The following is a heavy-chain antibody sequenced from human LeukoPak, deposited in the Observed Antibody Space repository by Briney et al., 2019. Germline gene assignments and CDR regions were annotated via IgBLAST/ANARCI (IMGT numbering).Heavy chain of an antibody. CDR3: FVTRTGY. CDR1: GYTFTSYY. CDR2: INPSGGST. Sequence: ASVKVSCKASGYTFTSYYMHWVRQAPGQGLEWMGIINPSGGSTSYAQKFQGRVTMTRDTSTSTAYMELSRLRSDDTAVYYCFVTRTGYWGQGTLVTVSS. J-gene: IGHJ4*02. V-gene: IGHV1-46*01. D-gene: IGHD1-14*01.